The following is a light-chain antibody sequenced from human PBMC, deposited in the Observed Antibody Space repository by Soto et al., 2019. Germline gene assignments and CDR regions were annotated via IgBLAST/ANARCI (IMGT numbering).Light chain of an antibody. CDR2: KAS. V-gene: IGKV1-5*03. Sequence: DIQMTQSPSTLCASVGDRVTITCRASQSISAWLAWYQQKPGKAPKLLIYKASTLESGVPSRFSGSGSGTEFTLTISSLQPDDFATYYCQQYNNNASWTFGQGTKVQIK. CDR3: QQYNNNASWT. J-gene: IGKJ1*01. CDR1: QSISAW.